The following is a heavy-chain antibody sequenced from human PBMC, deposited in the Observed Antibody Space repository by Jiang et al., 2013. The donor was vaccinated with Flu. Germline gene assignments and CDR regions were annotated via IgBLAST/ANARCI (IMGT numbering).Heavy chain of an antibody. D-gene: IGHD1-7*01. CDR2: SIMVGTP. V-gene: IGHV4-39*02. Sequence: GGSITNSLYYWGWIRSSQGRDWSGLGVSIMVGTPTITVPQESSHHFVDTSKNQFSLKLNSVTAADTAVYYCARESTWDWNYSGRPFDPWGQGTLVTVSS. CDR3: ARESTWDWNYSGRPFDP. J-gene: IGHJ5*02. CDR1: GGSITNSLYY.